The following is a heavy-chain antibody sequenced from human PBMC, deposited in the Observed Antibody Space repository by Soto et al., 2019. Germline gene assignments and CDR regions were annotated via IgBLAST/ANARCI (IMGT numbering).Heavy chain of an antibody. CDR3: AKLPRSGWHHYYYGMDT. Sequence: ASVKVSCKASGGTFSNHIITWVRQAPGQGPEWMGRIIPMLDITNYAQKFQGRVTITADKSTTTAYMEVSSLRPEDTAVYYCAKLPRSGWHHYYYGMDTWGQGTTVTVSS. CDR1: GGTFSNHI. D-gene: IGHD6-19*01. J-gene: IGHJ6*02. V-gene: IGHV1-69*02. CDR2: IIPMLDIT.